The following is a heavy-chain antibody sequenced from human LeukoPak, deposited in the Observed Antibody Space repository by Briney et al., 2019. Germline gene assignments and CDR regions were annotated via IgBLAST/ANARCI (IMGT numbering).Heavy chain of an antibody. CDR3: ARDPDQSKPFDY. V-gene: IGHV1-69*04. J-gene: IGHJ4*02. CDR1: GGTFSSYA. Sequence: GASVKVSCKASGGTFSSYAISWVRQAPGQGLEWMGRIIPILGIANYAQKFQGRVTITADKSTSTAYMELSSLRSEDTAVYYCARDPDQSKPFDYWGQGTLVTVSS. D-gene: IGHD1-14*01. CDR2: IIPILGIA.